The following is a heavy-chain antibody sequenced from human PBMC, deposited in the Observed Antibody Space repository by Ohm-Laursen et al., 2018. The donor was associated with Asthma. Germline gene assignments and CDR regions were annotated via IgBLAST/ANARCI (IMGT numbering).Heavy chain of an antibody. Sequence: SLRLSCAASGFTFSSYGMHWVRQAPGKGLEWVAVISYDGSNKYYADSVKGRFTIPRDNSKNTLYLQMNSLRAEDTAVYYCAKEEYWSGYYPYYFDYWGQGTLVTVSS. CDR2: ISYDGSNK. CDR1: GFTFSSYG. D-gene: IGHD3-3*01. J-gene: IGHJ4*02. V-gene: IGHV3-30*18. CDR3: AKEEYWSGYYPYYFDY.